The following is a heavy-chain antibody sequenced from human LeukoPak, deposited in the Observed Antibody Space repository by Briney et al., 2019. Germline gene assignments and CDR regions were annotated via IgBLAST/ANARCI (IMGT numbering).Heavy chain of an antibody. Sequence: SETLSLTCTVSGGSISSYYWSWIRQPAGKGLEWIGRIYISGSGSTNYNPSLKSRVTMSVDTSKNQFSLNLMSVTAADTAVYYCARLNVTGWFDPWGQGTLVTVSS. V-gene: IGHV4-4*07. D-gene: IGHD1-14*01. J-gene: IGHJ5*02. CDR1: GGSISSYY. CDR2: IYISGSGST. CDR3: ARLNVTGWFDP.